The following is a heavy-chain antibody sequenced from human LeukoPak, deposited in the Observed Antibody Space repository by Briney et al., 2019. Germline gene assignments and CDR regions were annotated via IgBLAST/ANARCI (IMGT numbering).Heavy chain of an antibody. Sequence: GESLKISCKASGFTFTNYFIGWVRQLPGKGLEWMAIISPYDSDTRYSPSFQGQVTISADNSSTTAYLHWSSLKTSDSAIYYCVRPSQLELGRTNGLFDYWGQGTQVTVSS. D-gene: IGHD5-24*01. CDR2: ISPYDSDT. CDR3: VRPSQLELGRTNGLFDY. V-gene: IGHV5-51*01. J-gene: IGHJ4*02. CDR1: GFTFTNYF.